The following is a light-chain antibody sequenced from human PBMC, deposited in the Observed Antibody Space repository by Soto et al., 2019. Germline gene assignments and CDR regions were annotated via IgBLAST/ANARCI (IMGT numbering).Light chain of an antibody. CDR2: DVS. V-gene: IGLV2-14*01. J-gene: IGLJ1*01. Sequence: QSVLTQPASVSGSPGQSITISCTGTSSDVGGYNYVSWYQQHPGKAPKLLIYDVSNRPSGVSNRFSGSKSGNTASLTSSGLQAADESDYYCNSYASSRSYVFGTGTKLTVL. CDR3: NSYASSRSYV. CDR1: SSDVGGYNY.